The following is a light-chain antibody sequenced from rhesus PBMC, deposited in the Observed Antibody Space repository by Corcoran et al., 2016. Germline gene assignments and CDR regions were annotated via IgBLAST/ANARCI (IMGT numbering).Light chain of an antibody. CDR3: LQYSSSPYS. CDR1: QSISNW. V-gene: IGKV1-22*01. CDR2: KES. Sequence: DIQMTQSPSSLSASVGDTVTITCRASQSISNWLAWYQKKPGKAPKLLIYKESSLQSGVPSRLSGSGSGTDFTLTISSLQPEEFATYYCLQYSSSPYSFGQGTKVEIK. J-gene: IGKJ2*01.